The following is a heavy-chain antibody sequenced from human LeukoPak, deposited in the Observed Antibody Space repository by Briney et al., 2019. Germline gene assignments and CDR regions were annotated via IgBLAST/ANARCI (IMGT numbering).Heavy chain of an antibody. J-gene: IGHJ4*02. Sequence: SETLSLTCTVSGGSISNDIYSWSWIRQPPGKGLEWIGYTFYSPSLKSRVTISVDRSKNQFSLKLTSVTAADTAVYYCARGSYDYVWGSYQPYYFDYWGQGTLVTVSS. CDR3: ARGSYDYVWGSYQPYYFDY. D-gene: IGHD3-16*02. CDR2: T. V-gene: IGHV4-30-2*01. CDR1: GGSISNDIYS.